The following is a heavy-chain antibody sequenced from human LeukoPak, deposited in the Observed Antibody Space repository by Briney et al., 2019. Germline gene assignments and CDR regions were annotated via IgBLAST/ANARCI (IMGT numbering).Heavy chain of an antibody. J-gene: IGHJ3*02. V-gene: IGHV3-30*02. CDR3: AKVWWELRPAFDI. CDR2: IRYDGSNK. CDR1: GFTFSTYG. Sequence: GGSLRLSCAASGFTFSTYGLHWVRQAPGKGLEWVAFIRYDGSNKYYADSVKGRFTISRDNSKNTLYLQMNSLRADDTAVYYYAKVWWELRPAFDIWGQGTMVTVSS. D-gene: IGHD1-26*01.